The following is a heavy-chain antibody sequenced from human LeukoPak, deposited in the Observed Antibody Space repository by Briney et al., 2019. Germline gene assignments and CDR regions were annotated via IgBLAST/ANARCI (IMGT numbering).Heavy chain of an antibody. CDR2: IYYSGST. CDR1: GGSISSYY. D-gene: IGHD3-22*01. CDR3: ARGARGYYDSSGPFDY. J-gene: IGHJ4*02. Sequence: SETLSLTCTVSGGSISSYYWSWIRQPPGKGLEWIGYIYYSGSTNYNPSLKSRVTISVDTSKNQFSLKLSSVTAADTAVYYCARGARGYYDSSGPFDYWGQGTLVTVSS. V-gene: IGHV4-59*01.